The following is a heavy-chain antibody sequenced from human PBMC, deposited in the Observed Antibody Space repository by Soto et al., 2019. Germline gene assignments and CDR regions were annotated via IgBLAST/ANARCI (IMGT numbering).Heavy chain of an antibody. Sequence: QVQLQESGPGLVKPSETLSLTCTVSGDSVTSGDYYWNWIRQPPGKGLEWIGYIYNIGSTNYNPSLKRRVTISVDTSNNQFSLTLTSVTAADTAVYYCARDGEVWGQGTLVTVSS. CDR3: ARDGEV. J-gene: IGHJ4*02. V-gene: IGHV4-61*08. D-gene: IGHD3-3*01. CDR2: IYNIGST. CDR1: GDSVTSGDYY.